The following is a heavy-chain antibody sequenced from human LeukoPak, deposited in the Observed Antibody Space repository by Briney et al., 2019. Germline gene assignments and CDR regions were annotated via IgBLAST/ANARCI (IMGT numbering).Heavy chain of an antibody. J-gene: IGHJ5*02. V-gene: IGHV7-4-1*02. CDR3: ARMDTAMGINWFDP. Sequence: ASVKVSCKASGYTFTSYAMNWVRQAPGQGLEWMGWINTNTGNPTYAQGFTGRFVFSLDTSVSTAYLQISSLKAEDTAVYYCARMDTAMGINWFDPWGQGTLVTVSS. D-gene: IGHD5-18*01. CDR2: INTNTGNP. CDR1: GYTFTSYA.